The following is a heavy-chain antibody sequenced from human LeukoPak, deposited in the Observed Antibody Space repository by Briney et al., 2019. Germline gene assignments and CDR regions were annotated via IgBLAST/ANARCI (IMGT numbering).Heavy chain of an antibody. V-gene: IGHV3-23*01. Sequence: GGSLRLSCAASGFVFSSYSFNWVRQAPGKGLEWVSAISARGDSTYYADSVEGRFTISRDNSKNTLYLQMNSLRGEDTALYYCARGAYGDYDYWGQGTLVTVSS. D-gene: IGHD4-17*01. J-gene: IGHJ4*02. CDR3: ARGAYGDYDY. CDR2: ISARGDST. CDR1: GFVFSSYS.